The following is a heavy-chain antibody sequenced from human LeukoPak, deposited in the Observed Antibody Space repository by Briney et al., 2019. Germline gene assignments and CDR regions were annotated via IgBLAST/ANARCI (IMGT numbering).Heavy chain of an antibody. CDR1: GFTFSSYE. CDR2: ISSSDGTI. V-gene: IGHV3-48*03. CDR3: ARSMIVGATRSGYFNS. J-gene: IGHJ4*02. D-gene: IGHD1-26*01. Sequence: GGSLRLSCAASGFTFSSYEMNWVRQAPGKGLEWVSYISSSDGTIYYADSVKGRFTISRDNAKNSLFLQMNSLRAEDTAVYYCARSMIVGATRSGYFNSWGQGTLVTASS.